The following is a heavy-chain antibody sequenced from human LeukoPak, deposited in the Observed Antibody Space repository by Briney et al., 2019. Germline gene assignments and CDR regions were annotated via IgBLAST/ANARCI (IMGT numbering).Heavy chain of an antibody. CDR3: ARDLGYCSKGICSSNGDNYFDP. CDR1: GETFTAYY. J-gene: IGHJ5*02. CDR2: INCHSGGT. Sequence: ASVKVSCKSSGETFTAYYMHWVRQAPGQGLEWMGWINCHSGGTHYAQKFQGRVTMTRDTSINTVYMELSRLGSDDTAVYYCARDLGYCSKGICSSNGDNYFDPWGQGTLVTVSS. D-gene: IGHD2-8*01. V-gene: IGHV1-2*02.